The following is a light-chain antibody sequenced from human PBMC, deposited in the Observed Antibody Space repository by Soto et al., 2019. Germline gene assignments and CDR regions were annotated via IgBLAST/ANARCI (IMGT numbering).Light chain of an antibody. CDR3: QQYDAVVT. V-gene: IGKV3-20*01. CDR2: GAS. CDR1: QSLTNNY. Sequence: EIVLTQSPGTLSLSPGERATLSCRASQSLTNNYFAWYQHKPGRALRLLIDGASTRATGIPDRFSGSGSGTDFTLTISRLEPEDVAVYYCQQYDAVVTFGQGTKVEI. J-gene: IGKJ1*01.